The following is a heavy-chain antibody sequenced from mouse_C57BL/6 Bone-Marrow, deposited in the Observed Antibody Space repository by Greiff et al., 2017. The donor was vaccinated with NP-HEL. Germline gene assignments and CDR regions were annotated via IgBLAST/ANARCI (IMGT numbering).Heavy chain of an antibody. CDR2: IDPSDSYT. CDR3: AIYYDYDGDY. V-gene: IGHV1-69*01. J-gene: IGHJ2*01. D-gene: IGHD2-4*01. CDR1: GYTFTSYW. Sequence: QVHVKQPGAELVMPGASVKLSCKASGYTFTSYWMHWVKQRPGQGLEWIGEIDPSDSYTNYNQKFKGKSTLTVDKSSSTAYMQLSSLTSEDSAVYYCAIYYDYDGDYWGQGTTLTVSS.